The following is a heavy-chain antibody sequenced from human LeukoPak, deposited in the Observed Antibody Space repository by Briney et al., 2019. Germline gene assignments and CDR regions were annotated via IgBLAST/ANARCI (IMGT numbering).Heavy chain of an antibody. CDR1: GGSISSYY. CDR2: IYYSGST. CDR3: ARDGYSGNDGL. D-gene: IGHD5-12*01. J-gene: IGHJ4*02. V-gene: IGHV4-59*01. Sequence: SETLSLTCTVSGGSISSYYWSWIRQPPGKGLEWIGYIYYSGSTKYNPSLKSRVTISVDTSKNQFSLKLSSVTAADTAVYYCARDGYSGNDGLWGQGSLVTVSS.